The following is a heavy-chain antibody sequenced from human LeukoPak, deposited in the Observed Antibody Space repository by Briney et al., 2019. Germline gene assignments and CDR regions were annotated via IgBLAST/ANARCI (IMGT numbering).Heavy chain of an antibody. V-gene: IGHV1-69*05. CDR1: GGTFSSYA. CDR2: IIPIFGTA. Sequence: ASVKVSCKASGGTFSSYAISWVRQAPGQELEWMGRIIPIFGTANYAQKFQGRVTITTDESTSTAYMELSSLRSEDTAVYYCARGYILVATNYFDYWGQGTLVTVSS. J-gene: IGHJ4*02. D-gene: IGHD5-12*01. CDR3: ARGYILVATNYFDY.